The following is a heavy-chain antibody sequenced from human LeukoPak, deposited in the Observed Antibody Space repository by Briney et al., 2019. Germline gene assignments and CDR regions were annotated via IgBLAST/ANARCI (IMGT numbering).Heavy chain of an antibody. Sequence: GGSLRLSCAASGFTFSYHWMTWVRQAPGKGLEWVANIKNDGAVENYVDSVKGRFTISRDNAKNPLYLQMNSLRAEDTAVYYCARARSGYSYDYWGQGTLVTVSS. V-gene: IGHV3-7*01. J-gene: IGHJ4*02. CDR2: IKNDGAVE. CDR1: GFTFSYHW. D-gene: IGHD3-3*01. CDR3: ARARSGYSYDY.